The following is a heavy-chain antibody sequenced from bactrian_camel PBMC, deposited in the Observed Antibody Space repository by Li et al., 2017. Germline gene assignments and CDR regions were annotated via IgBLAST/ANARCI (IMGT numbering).Heavy chain of an antibody. V-gene: IGHV3S40*01. D-gene: IGHD2*01. CDR1: GFTFSSYG. CDR2: INSAGVST. Sequence: VQLVESGGGLVQPGGPLTLSCAASGFTFSSYGMSWVRQAPGKGLEWVSTINSAGVSTYVGDSVKGRFTISRDNAKNTVYLRMNSLQGEDTAVYYCVRATSGLYPWGQ. CDR3: VRATSGLYP. J-gene: IGHJ6*01.